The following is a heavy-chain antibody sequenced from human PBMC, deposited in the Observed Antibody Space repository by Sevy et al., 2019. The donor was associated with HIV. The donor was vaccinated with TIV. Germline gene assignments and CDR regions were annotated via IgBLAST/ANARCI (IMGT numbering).Heavy chain of an antibody. CDR3: ASPIWFGESYYGMDV. Sequence: GGSLRLSCAASGFIFSSYEMNWVRQAPGKGLEWVSYISNSGTTIYYSDSVKGRFTISRDNARNSLYLQMNSLRAEDTAVYYCASPIWFGESYYGMDVWGQGTTVTVSS. D-gene: IGHD3-10*01. V-gene: IGHV3-48*03. CDR1: GFIFSSYE. J-gene: IGHJ6*02. CDR2: ISNSGTTI.